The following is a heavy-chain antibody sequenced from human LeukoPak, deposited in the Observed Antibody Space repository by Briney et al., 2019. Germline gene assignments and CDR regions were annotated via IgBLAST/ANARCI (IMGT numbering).Heavy chain of an antibody. CDR3: ARGRGYCSSTSCSYYFDY. CDR1: GFTFSSYG. Sequence: GGSLRPSCAASGFTFSSYGMHWVRQAPGKGLEWVAFIRYDGSNKYYADSVKGRFTISRDNSKNTLYLQMNSLRAEDTAVFYCARGRGYCSSTSCSYYFDYWGQGTLVTVSS. J-gene: IGHJ4*02. V-gene: IGHV3-30*02. D-gene: IGHD2-2*01. CDR2: IRYDGSNK.